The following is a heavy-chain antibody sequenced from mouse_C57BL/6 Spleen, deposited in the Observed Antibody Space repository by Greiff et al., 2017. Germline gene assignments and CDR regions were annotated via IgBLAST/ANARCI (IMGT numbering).Heavy chain of an antibody. D-gene: IGHD1-1*01. J-gene: IGHJ2*01. CDR3: ARGGTTVSYYFDY. Sequence: VQLQQPGTELVKPGASVKLSCKASGYTFTSYWMHWVKQRPGQGLEWIGNINPSNGGTNHNEKFKSKATLTVDKSSSTAYMQLSSLTSEDSAVYYCARGGTTVSYYFDYWGQGTTLTVSS. V-gene: IGHV1-53*01. CDR1: GYTFTSYW. CDR2: INPSNGGT.